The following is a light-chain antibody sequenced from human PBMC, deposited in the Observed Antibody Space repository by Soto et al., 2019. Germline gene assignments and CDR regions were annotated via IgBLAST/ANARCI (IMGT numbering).Light chain of an antibody. V-gene: IGLV2-14*01. CDR2: EVS. CDR1: SSDVGGYNY. Sequence: QSALTQPASVSGSPGQSITISCTGTSSDVGGYNYVSWYQQHPGKAPKLMIYEVSNRPSGVSNRFSGSKSGNTASLTIPGLQAEDEADYYCSSYTSSSTYVFGTGTKVTV. CDR3: SSYTSSSTYV. J-gene: IGLJ1*01.